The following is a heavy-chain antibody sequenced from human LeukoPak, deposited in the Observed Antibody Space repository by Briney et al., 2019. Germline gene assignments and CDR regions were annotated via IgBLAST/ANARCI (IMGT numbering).Heavy chain of an antibody. V-gene: IGHV3-23*01. CDR3: ARYFGELLSFRYYGMDV. D-gene: IGHD3-10*01. CDR2: IIGSGGST. CDR1: GFTFSSYA. J-gene: IGHJ6*02. Sequence: GGCLRLSCAASGFTFSSYAMSWVRQAPGKGLEWVSAIIGSGGSTYYADSVKGRFTISRDNSKNTLYLQMNSLRAEDTAVYYCARYFGELLSFRYYGMDVWGQGTTVTVSS.